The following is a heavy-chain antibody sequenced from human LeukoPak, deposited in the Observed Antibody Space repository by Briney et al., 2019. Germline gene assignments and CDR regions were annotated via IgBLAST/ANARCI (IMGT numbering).Heavy chain of an antibody. CDR3: TTLYGSGSYYFDY. CDR2: IKSKTDGGTT. D-gene: IGHD3-10*01. CDR1: GFTFSNAW. Sequence: GGSLRFSCAASGFTFSNAWMNWVRQAPGKGLEWVGCIKSKTDGGTTDYAAPVKGRFTISRDDSKNTLYLQMNSLKTEDTAVYYCTTLYGSGSYYFDYWGQGTLVTVSS. V-gene: IGHV3-15*07. J-gene: IGHJ4*02.